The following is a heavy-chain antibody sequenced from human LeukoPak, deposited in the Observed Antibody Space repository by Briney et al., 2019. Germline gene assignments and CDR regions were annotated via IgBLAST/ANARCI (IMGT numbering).Heavy chain of an antibody. CDR1: GGSFSGYY. Sequence: PSETLSLTCAVYGGSFSGYYWSWIRQPPGKGLEWIGEINHSGRTNYNPSLKSRVTISVDTSKNQFSLKLSSVTAADTAVYYCARGKGYDILTGYTHEHFFDYWGQGTLVTVSS. J-gene: IGHJ4*02. V-gene: IGHV4-34*01. CDR3: ARGKGYDILTGYTHEHFFDY. CDR2: INHSGRT. D-gene: IGHD3-9*01.